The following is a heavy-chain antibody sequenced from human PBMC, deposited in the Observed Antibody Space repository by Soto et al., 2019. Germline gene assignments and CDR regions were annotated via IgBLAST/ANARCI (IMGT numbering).Heavy chain of an antibody. J-gene: IGHJ6*02. CDR2: IDWEDTK. V-gene: IGHV2-70*04. CDR3: ARAFYGMDV. Sequence: SGPTLVNPTQTLTLTCTVSGFSLSGTGMRVTWIRQPPGKALEWLARIDWEDTKLYSTSLKTRLSISKDTSKNQVVLTMSNMDPADTATYYCARAFYGMDVWGPGTTVTVSS. CDR1: GFSLSGTGMR.